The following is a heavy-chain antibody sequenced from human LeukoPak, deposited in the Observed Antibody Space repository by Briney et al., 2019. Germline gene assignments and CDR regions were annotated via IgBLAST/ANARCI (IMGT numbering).Heavy chain of an antibody. CDR3: AREGGPYRPLDY. CDR2: VHLSGRT. J-gene: IGHJ4*02. V-gene: IGHV4-4*02. CDR1: GGSISSTNW. Sequence: SETLSLTCGVSGGSISSTNWWTWVRQPPGEGLEWIGEVHLSGRTNYNPSLESRVTMSVDMSVNHVSLKLTSVTAADTVVYYCAREGGPYRPLDYSGQGTLVTVSS.